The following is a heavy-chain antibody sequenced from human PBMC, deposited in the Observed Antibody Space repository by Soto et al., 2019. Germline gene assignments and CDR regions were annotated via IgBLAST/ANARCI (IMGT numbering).Heavy chain of an antibody. CDR1: GGSISSYY. CDR2: IYYTGST. Sequence: SETLSLTCTVSGGSISSYYWSWIRQPPGKGLEWIGYIYYTGSTNYNPSLKSRVTISVDTSKNQFSLKLSSVTAADTAVYYCARVGRNYDSGVWGGYFEYWGQGTLVTVSS. J-gene: IGHJ4*02. D-gene: IGHD3-22*01. V-gene: IGHV4-59*12. CDR3: ARVGRNYDSGVWGGYFEY.